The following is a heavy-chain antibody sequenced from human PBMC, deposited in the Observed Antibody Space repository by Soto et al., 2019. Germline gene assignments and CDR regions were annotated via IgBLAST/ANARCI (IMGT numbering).Heavy chain of an antibody. V-gene: IGHV3-23*01. CDR1: GFTFSSYA. Sequence: VQLLESGGGLVQPGGSLRLSCAASGFTFSSYAMSWVRQAPGKGLEWVSAISGSGFNTYYPDSVKGRFTISRDNSKNTVFLQMNSLTADDTAVYYCAKDPTVDTGMVILNWFDPWGQGTLVTVSS. D-gene: IGHD5-18*01. CDR3: AKDPTVDTGMVILNWFDP. CDR2: ISGSGFNT. J-gene: IGHJ5*02.